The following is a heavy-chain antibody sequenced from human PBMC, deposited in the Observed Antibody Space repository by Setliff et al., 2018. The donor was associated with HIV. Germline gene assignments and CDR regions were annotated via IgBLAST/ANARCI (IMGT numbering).Heavy chain of an antibody. CDR2: INQNGGSR. J-gene: IGHJ4*02. CDR3: ARGRGESRTNYFDY. V-gene: IGHV3-7*03. CDR1: GFSFSSYW. Sequence: GGSLRLSCAGSGFSFSSYWMTWVRQAPGKGLEWVANINQNGGSRNYVDSVKGRFTISRDNAKNSLYLQMNSLRAEDTAVYFCARGRGESRTNYFDYWGQGTLVTVSS.